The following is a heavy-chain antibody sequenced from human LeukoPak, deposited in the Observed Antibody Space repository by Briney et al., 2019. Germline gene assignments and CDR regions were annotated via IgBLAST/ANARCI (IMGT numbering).Heavy chain of an antibody. CDR2: ISSSGGTT. CDR1: GVTSSAYT. V-gene: IGHV3-23*01. D-gene: IGHD5-24*01. CDR3: AKDRNAWPTNFDS. J-gene: IGHJ4*02. Sequence: GGSLRLSSAAPGVTSSAYTVNSVRPAPGKGPEWVSPISSSGGTTYYADSVKGRFRISRDNSKNTLYLRINSLRAEDTAIYYCAKDRNAWPTNFDSWGQGTLVTVSA.